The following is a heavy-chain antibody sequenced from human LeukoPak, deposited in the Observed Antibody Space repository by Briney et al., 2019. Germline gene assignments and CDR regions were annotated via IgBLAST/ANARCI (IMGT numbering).Heavy chain of an antibody. Sequence: GGSLRLSCAASGFTFSSYAMSWVRKAPGKGLEWVSAISGSGGNTYYADSVKGRFTLSRDNSKNTLYLQVNSLRAEDTAVYYCANVEWPLDYWGQGTLVTVSS. J-gene: IGHJ4*02. CDR3: ANVEWPLDY. CDR1: GFTFSSYA. CDR2: ISGSGGNT. V-gene: IGHV3-23*01. D-gene: IGHD1-26*01.